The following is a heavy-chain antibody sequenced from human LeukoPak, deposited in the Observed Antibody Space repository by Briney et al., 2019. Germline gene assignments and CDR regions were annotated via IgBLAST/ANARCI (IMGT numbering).Heavy chain of an antibody. Sequence: ASVKVSCKVSGYTLTELSMHWVRQVPGKGLEWMGGFDPEDGETIYAQKFQGRVTITADKSTSTAYMELSSLRSEDTAVYYCARDRTTVTTFLVFAMRNWFDPWGQGTLVTVSS. CDR2: FDPEDGET. D-gene: IGHD4-11*01. CDR3: ARDRTTVTTFLVFAMRNWFDP. V-gene: IGHV1-24*01. J-gene: IGHJ5*02. CDR1: GYTLTELS.